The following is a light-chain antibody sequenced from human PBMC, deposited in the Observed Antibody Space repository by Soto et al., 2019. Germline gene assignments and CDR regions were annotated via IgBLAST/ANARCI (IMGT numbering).Light chain of an antibody. CDR3: QPRSNWPWT. Sequence: EILLTQSPDTLSSSPGERATLSCRASQSVTTYLAWYQQKPGQAPRLLIYDVSNRATGIPARFSGSGSGTDFTLTISSLEPEDVAIYYCQPRSNWPWTFGQGIKVDIK. J-gene: IGKJ1*01. CDR1: QSVTTY. CDR2: DVS. V-gene: IGKV3-11*01.